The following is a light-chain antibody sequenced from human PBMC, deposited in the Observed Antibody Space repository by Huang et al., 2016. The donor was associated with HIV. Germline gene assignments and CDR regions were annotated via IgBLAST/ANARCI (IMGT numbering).Light chain of an antibody. Sequence: DIVMTQSPDSLAVSLGERATINCKSSQTILHDSDSRNYLAWYQQKPGQPPKPLIHWASIRKAGGPDRVIGSGSGTDFTRTISSLQAEDVAVYYCQQYYSSPFTFGPGTNVDI. CDR1: QTILHDSDSRNY. J-gene: IGKJ3*01. V-gene: IGKV4-1*01. CDR2: WAS. CDR3: QQYYSSPFT.